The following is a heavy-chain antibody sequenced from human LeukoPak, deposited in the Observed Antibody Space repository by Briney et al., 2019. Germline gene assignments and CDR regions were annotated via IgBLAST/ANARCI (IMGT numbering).Heavy chain of an antibody. J-gene: IGHJ4*02. D-gene: IGHD2-15*01. CDR3: ARSTHCSGGSCYQFDY. CDR2: IIPIFGTA. V-gene: IGHV1-69*01. Sequence: SVKVSCKASGGTFSSYAISWVRQAPGQGLEWMGGIIPIFGTANYAQKFQGRVAITADESTSTAYMELSSLRSEDTAVYYCARSTHCSGGSCYQFDYWGQETLVTVSS. CDR1: GGTFSSYA.